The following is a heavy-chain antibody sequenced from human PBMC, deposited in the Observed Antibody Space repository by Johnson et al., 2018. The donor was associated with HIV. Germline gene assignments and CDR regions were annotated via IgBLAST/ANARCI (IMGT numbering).Heavy chain of an antibody. J-gene: IGHJ3*02. V-gene: IGHV3-20*04. Sequence: EVQLLESGGSVVRPGGSLRLSCAASGFIFNNHGMNWVRQAPGRGLEWVSGINWIGRSTAYADSVKVRFTSSRDNGDNSLYLQMNSLRAEDTALYYCARSYSGYDYGPFDMWGQGTMVTVSS. CDR3: ARSYSGYDYGPFDM. CDR1: GFIFNNHG. D-gene: IGHD5-12*01. CDR2: INWIGRST.